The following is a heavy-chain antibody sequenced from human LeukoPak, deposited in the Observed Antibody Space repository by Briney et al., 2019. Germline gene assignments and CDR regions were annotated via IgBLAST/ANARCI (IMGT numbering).Heavy chain of an antibody. CDR2: ISSSSSTI. Sequence: GGSLRLSCAASGFTFSSYSMNWVRQAPGKGLEWVSYISSSSSTIYYADSVKGRFTISRDNAKNSLYLQMNSLRAEDTAVYYCARANSGGVVYWFDPWGQGTLVTVSS. V-gene: IGHV3-48*01. CDR3: ARANSGGVVYWFDP. D-gene: IGHD3-3*01. J-gene: IGHJ5*02. CDR1: GFTFSSYS.